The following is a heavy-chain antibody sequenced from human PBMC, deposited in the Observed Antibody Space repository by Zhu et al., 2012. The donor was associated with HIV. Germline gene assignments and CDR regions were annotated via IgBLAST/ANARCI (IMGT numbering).Heavy chain of an antibody. CDR2: IYHSGST. V-gene: IGHV4-38-2*01. Sequence: QVQLQESGPGLVKPSETLSLTCAVSGYSISSGYYWGWIRQPPGKGLEWIGSIYHSGSTYYNPSLKSRVTISVDTSKNQFSLKLSSVTAADTAVYYCARSGDDSSGYYWRPSDAFDIWGQGTMVTSLQ. CDR3: ARSGDDSSGYYWRPSDAFDI. D-gene: IGHD3-22*01. J-gene: IGHJ3*02. CDR1: GYSISSGYY.